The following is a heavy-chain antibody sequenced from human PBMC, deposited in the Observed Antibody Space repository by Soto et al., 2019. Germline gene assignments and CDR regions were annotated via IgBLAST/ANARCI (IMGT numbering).Heavy chain of an antibody. J-gene: IGHJ4*02. D-gene: IGHD3-22*01. CDR2: INAGNGNT. CDR1: GYTFTSYA. CDR3: ARADYYYDSSGPNDY. Sequence: ASVTVSCKASGYTFTSYAMHWVRQAPGQRLEWMGWINAGNGNTKYSQKFQGRVTITRDTSASTAYMELSSLRSEDTAVYYCARADYYYDSSGPNDYWGQGTLVTVSS. V-gene: IGHV1-3*01.